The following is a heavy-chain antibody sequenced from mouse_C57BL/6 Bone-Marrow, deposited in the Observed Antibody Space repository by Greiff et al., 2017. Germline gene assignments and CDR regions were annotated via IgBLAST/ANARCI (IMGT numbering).Heavy chain of an antibody. V-gene: IGHV1-81*01. CDR3: ARFPIATVVANWYFDV. CDR1: GYTLTSYG. D-gene: IGHD1-1*01. CDR2: IYPRSGNT. Sequence: VQLQQSGAELARPGASVKLSCKASGYTLTSYGISWVKQRTGQGLEWIGEIYPRSGNTYYNEKFKGKATLTANKSSSTAYMKLRSLTSEDSAVYFCARFPIATVVANWYFDVWGTGTTVTVSS. J-gene: IGHJ1*03.